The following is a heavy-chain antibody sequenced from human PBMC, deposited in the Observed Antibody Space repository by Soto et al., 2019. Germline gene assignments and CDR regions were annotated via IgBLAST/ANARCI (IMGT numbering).Heavy chain of an antibody. Sequence: GWSLRLSCASSVFSFISYGMEWVRLAPGKGLEWVAATTYDGGIKHYVDSVKGRFTISRDNSKNTLYLQMNSLRVEDTATYYCAGALENPYFYYGLNVWGQGTTVTVSS. CDR3: AGALENPYFYYGLNV. D-gene: IGHD1-1*01. CDR2: TTYDGGIK. V-gene: IGHV3-30*03. CDR1: VFSFISYG. J-gene: IGHJ6*02.